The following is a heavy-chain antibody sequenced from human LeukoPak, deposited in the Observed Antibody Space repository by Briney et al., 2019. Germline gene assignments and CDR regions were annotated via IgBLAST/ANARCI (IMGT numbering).Heavy chain of an antibody. CDR1: GGSISSSGYY. CDR3: AGQTQQGITAAGLDY. Sequence: PSETLSLTCTVSGGSISSSGYYWGWIRQPPGEGLEWIGSMYYSGSTYYNPSLKSRVTISVDTSKSQFSLKLSSVTAADTAVYYCAGQTQQGITAAGLDYWGQETLVTVSS. CDR2: MYYSGST. D-gene: IGHD6-13*01. V-gene: IGHV4-39*01. J-gene: IGHJ4*02.